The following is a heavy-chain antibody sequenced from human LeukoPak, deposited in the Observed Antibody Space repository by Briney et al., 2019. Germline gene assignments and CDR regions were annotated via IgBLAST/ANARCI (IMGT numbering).Heavy chain of an antibody. D-gene: IGHD6-6*01. CDR3: AKDRIAARHYFDY. CDR1: GFTFSSYG. Sequence: GGSLRLSCAASGFTFSSYGMHWVRQAPGKGLEWVAFIRYDGSNKYYADSVKGRFTISRDNSKNTLYLQMNSLRAEDTAVYYCAKDRIAARHYFDYWGQGTLVTVSS. J-gene: IGHJ4*02. V-gene: IGHV3-30*02. CDR2: IRYDGSNK.